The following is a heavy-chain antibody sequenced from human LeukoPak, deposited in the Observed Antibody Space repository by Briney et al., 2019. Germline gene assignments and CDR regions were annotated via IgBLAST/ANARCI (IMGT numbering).Heavy chain of an antibody. CDR1: RGSISNNY. CDR2: IYHSGST. D-gene: IGHD3-22*01. Sequence: SETLSLICTVSRGSISNNYWSWIRQRPGKGLEWIGSIYHSGSTYYNPSLKSRVTISVDTSKNQFSLKLSSVTAADTAVYYCARVTTMIVVETDYFDYWGQGTLVTVSS. V-gene: IGHV4-38-2*02. J-gene: IGHJ4*02. CDR3: ARVTTMIVVETDYFDY.